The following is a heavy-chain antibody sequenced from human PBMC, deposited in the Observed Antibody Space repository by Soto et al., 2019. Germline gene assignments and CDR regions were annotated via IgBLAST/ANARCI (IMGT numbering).Heavy chain of an antibody. CDR1: GYSFTSYW. CDR2: IYPGDSDT. J-gene: IGHJ5*02. D-gene: IGHD2-15*01. Sequence: EVQLVQSGAEVKKPGESLKISCTGSGYSFTSYWIGWVRQMPGKGLEWMGIIYPGDSDTRYSPSFQGQATISADKSINPAYLQWGSLKASDTARYYCSRHAVVTSLRPGPWGQGTLVTVSS. CDR3: SRHAVVTSLRPGP. V-gene: IGHV5-51*01.